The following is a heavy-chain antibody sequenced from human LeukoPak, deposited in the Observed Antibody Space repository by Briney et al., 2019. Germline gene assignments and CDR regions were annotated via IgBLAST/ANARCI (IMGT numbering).Heavy chain of an antibody. V-gene: IGHV3-30-3*01. Sequence: GRSLRLSCAASGFTFSSYAMHWVRQAPGKGLEWVAVISYDGSNKYYADSVKGRFTISRDNSKNTLYLQMNSLRAEDTAVYYCARTPTTFGSGSYDYWGQGTLVTVSS. CDR3: ARTPTTFGSGSYDY. J-gene: IGHJ4*02. CDR1: GFTFSSYA. CDR2: ISYDGSNK. D-gene: IGHD3-10*01.